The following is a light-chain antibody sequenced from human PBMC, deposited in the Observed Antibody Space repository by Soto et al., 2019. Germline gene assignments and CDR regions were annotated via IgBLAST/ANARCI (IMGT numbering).Light chain of an antibody. CDR1: QNINNY. Sequence: DIQMTQSPSSLSASVGDRVTITCQASQNINNYLNWYQQKPGRAPKLLNYDASNLEAGVPSRFRGSGSGEDFTFTISRLQPEDIATYYCQQYENLPTFGQGTRLEIK. V-gene: IGKV1-33*01. CDR2: DAS. CDR3: QQYENLPT. J-gene: IGKJ5*01.